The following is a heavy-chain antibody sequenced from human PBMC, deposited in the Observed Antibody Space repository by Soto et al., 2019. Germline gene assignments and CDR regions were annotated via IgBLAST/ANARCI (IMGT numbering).Heavy chain of an antibody. CDR3: ARDGFRGAVLDY. Sequence: VQLVESGGGLVQPGGSLRLSCAASGFTFSSYWMHWVRQAPGKGLVWVSRINGDGSSTTYADSVKGRFTISRDNAKNTLYMHMNRLRAEDTAVYYCARDGFRGAVLDYWGQGTLVTVSS. CDR1: GFTFSSYW. CDR2: INGDGSST. V-gene: IGHV3-74*01. J-gene: IGHJ4*02. D-gene: IGHD3-10*01.